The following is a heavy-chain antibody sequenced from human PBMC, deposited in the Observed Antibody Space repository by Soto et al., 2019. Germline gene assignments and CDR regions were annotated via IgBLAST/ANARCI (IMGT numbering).Heavy chain of an antibody. D-gene: IGHD3-16*02. CDR3: ASLYVWGSYRESPDFDY. CDR2: ISHSGST. Sequence: QVQLQESGPGLVKPSGTLSLTCAVSGGSISSSNWGRWVRHPPGEGLERIGEISHSGSTNYNPSLKSRVTISVDKSKNQFSLKLRSAAAADTAVYYCASLYVWGSYRESPDFDYWSQGTLVTVST. J-gene: IGHJ4*02. CDR1: GGSISSSNW. V-gene: IGHV4-4*02.